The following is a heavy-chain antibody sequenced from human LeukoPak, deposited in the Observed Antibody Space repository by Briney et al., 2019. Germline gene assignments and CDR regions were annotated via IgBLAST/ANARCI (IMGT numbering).Heavy chain of an antibody. CDR1: GGSISSYY. D-gene: IGHD5-12*01. CDR3: ARGGSGYANTWFDP. Sequence: SETLSLTCTVSGGSISSYYWSWIRQPPGKGLEWIGYIYYSGSTNYNPSLKSRVTISVDTSKNQFSLKLSSVTAADTAVYYCARGGSGYANTWFDPWGRGTLVTVSS. CDR2: IYYSGST. V-gene: IGHV4-59*01. J-gene: IGHJ5*02.